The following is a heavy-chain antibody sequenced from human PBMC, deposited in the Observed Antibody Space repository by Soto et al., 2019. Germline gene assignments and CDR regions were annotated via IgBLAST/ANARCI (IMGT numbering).Heavy chain of an antibody. J-gene: IGHJ4*02. D-gene: IGHD4-17*01. CDR2: ISWNSGSI. V-gene: IGHV3-9*01. Sequence: GGSLRLSCAASGFTFDDYAMHWVRQAPGKGLEWVSGISWNSGSIGYADSVKGRFTISRDNAKNSLYLQMNSLRAEDTALYYCAKSYGTTVTTPRFDYWGQGTLVTVSS. CDR3: AKSYGTTVTTPRFDY. CDR1: GFTFDDYA.